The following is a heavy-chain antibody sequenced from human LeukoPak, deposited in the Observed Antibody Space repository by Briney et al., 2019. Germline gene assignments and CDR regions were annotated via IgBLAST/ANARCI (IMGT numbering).Heavy chain of an antibody. CDR3: ARHADY. V-gene: IGHV4-39*01. J-gene: IGHJ4*02. CDR2: IYYSGST. CDR1: GGSISSSSYY. Sequence: ETSETLSLTCTVSGGSISSSSYYWGWVRQPPGKGLEWSGRIYYSGSTYDNPSLKSRATISEDTSKNQFSLKLSSVNAEDTAVYYCARHADYWGQGTLVTVSS.